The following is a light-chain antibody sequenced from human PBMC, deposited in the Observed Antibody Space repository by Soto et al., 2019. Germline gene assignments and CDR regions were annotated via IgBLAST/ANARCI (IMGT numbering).Light chain of an antibody. Sequence: DIQMTQSPSSLSASVGYIVTIICRASQSVSTRLAWYQQKPGKAPKVLIYDASSWAGGVPSRFTGSGSGTEFTLTINSLQPDDFATYYCQQYSVYWTFGQGTKV. CDR1: QSVSTR. CDR2: DAS. V-gene: IGKV1-5*02. J-gene: IGKJ1*01. CDR3: QQYSVYWT.